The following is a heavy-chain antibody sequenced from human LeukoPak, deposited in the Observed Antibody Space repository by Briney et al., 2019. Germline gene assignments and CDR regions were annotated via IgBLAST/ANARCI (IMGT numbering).Heavy chain of an antibody. Sequence: GGSLRLSCVASGFTFYNYAMHWVRQAPGKGLEWVARIKPDGSEEYYVDSVKGRFAISRDNAKNSLYLQMNSLIADDTAIYYCARVGSTGRASNSWGQGTRVTVSS. D-gene: IGHD6-25*01. CDR1: GFTFYNYA. V-gene: IGHV3-7*01. CDR2: IKPDGSEE. J-gene: IGHJ4*02. CDR3: ARVGSTGRASNS.